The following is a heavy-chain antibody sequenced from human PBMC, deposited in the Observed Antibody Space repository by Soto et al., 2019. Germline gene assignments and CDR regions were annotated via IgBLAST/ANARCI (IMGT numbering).Heavy chain of an antibody. D-gene: IGHD3-10*01. V-gene: IGHV3-53*05. CDR1: GFTVSSNY. CDR3: TRGLWFGSRGARFDP. CDR2: IYNGDNR. Sequence: GGSLRLSCAVSGFTVSSNYMSWIRRAPGKGLEWVSVIYNGDNRNYADSVKGRFTISRDNSKNTLYLQMNSLRVEDTAVYYCTRGLWFGSRGARFDPWGQGTLVTVSS. J-gene: IGHJ5*02.